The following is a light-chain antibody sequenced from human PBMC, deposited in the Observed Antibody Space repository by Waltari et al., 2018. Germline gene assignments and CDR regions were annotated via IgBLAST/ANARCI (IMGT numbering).Light chain of an antibody. CDR2: DAS. V-gene: IGKV3-20*01. Sequence: EIVLTQSPGTLSLSPGERATLSCRASQRVGNTYFAWYQQKPGQAPLLPMYDASTKATGIPDRLRGSESGTDFTLTISSQEPEDFEVYYCQQYASSPLTFGGGTKVEIK. CDR1: QRVGNTY. J-gene: IGKJ4*01. CDR3: QQYASSPLT.